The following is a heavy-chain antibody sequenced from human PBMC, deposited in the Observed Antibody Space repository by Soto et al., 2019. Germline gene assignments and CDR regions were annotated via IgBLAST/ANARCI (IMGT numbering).Heavy chain of an antibody. J-gene: IGHJ4*02. Sequence: EVPLLESGGGLAQPGGSLRLSCAASGFTFSSYAMSWVRQGPGKGLEWVSVIRGSGGGTYYADSVKGRFTISRDNSKNTLYLQMNSLRAEDTALYFCAKDPGDTNYGDTFDYWGQGTLVTVSS. D-gene: IGHD4-17*01. V-gene: IGHV3-23*01. CDR2: IRGSGGGT. CDR1: GFTFSSYA. CDR3: AKDPGDTNYGDTFDY.